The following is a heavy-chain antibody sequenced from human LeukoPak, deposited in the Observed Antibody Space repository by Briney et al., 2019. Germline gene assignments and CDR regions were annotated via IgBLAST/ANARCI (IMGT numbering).Heavy chain of an antibody. CDR1: GGSISSSNW. D-gene: IGHD6-13*01. J-gene: IGHJ4*02. CDR2: INHSGST. CDR3: ATEAAGSTPEYYFDY. Sequence: PSETLSLTCAVSGGSISSSNWWSWVRQSPGKGLEWIGEINHSGSTNYNPSLKSRVTISVDTSKNQFSLKLSSVTAADTAVYYCATEAAGSTPEYYFDYWGQGTLVTVSS. V-gene: IGHV4-4*02.